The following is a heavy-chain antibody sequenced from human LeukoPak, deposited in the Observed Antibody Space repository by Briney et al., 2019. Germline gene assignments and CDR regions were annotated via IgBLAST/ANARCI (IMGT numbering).Heavy chain of an antibody. CDR1: GGTFSSYA. CDR3: ARSSPYDSSGYYYYPFDY. D-gene: IGHD3-22*01. Sequence: SVKVSCKASGGTFSSYAISWVRQAPGQGLEWMGRIIPILGIANYAQKFQGRVTITADKSTSTAYMELSSLRSEDTAVYYCARSSPYDSSGYYYYPFDYWGQGTLVTVSS. V-gene: IGHV1-69*04. CDR2: IIPILGIA. J-gene: IGHJ4*02.